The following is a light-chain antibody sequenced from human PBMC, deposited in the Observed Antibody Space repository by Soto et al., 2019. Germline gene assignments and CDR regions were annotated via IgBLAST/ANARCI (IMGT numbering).Light chain of an antibody. CDR2: GAS. V-gene: IGKV3-20*01. CDR1: QSVTRSY. CDR3: QQYKSSPYT. Sequence: EIVLTQSLGTLSLSPGERATLSCRASQSVTRSYLAWYQKKPGHAPRLLIYGASSRATGIPDRCSGSASRTYFTTTISILEAEDFAVYYCQQYKSSPYTFGQGTKLEIK. J-gene: IGKJ2*01.